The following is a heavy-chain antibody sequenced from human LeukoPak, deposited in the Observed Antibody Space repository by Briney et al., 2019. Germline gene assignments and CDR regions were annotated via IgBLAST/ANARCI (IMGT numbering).Heavy chain of an antibody. Sequence: SVKVSCKASGFTFTSSAMQWVRQARGQRLEWIGWIVVGSGNTNYAQKFQERVTITRDMSTSTAYMELSSLRSEDTAVYYCAADLYYYDSSGYSSPIFDYWGQGTLVTVSS. CDR2: IVVGSGNT. V-gene: IGHV1-58*02. J-gene: IGHJ4*02. D-gene: IGHD3-22*01. CDR3: AADLYYYDSSGYSSPIFDY. CDR1: GFTFTSSA.